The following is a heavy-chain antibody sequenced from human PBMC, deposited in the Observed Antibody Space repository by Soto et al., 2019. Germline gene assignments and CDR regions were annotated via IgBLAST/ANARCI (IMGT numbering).Heavy chain of an antibody. J-gene: IGHJ4*02. Sequence: QVQLVQSGAEVKKPGASVKVSCKASGYTFTTYYMHWVRQAPGQGLEWMGIINPSGGSTNAQKFKSRVTMTRDTSTSTVYMELSSLRSEDTAVYYCARVYCSGGSCYGIDSWGQGTLVTVSS. V-gene: IGHV1-46*01. D-gene: IGHD2-15*01. CDR3: ARVYCSGGSCYGIDS. CDR1: GYTFTTYY. CDR2: INPSGGST.